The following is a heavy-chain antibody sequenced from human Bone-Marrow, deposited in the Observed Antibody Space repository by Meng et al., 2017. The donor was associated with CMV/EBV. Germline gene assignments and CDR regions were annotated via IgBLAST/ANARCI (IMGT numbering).Heavy chain of an antibody. J-gene: IGHJ3*02. V-gene: IGHV3-30*04. CDR2: ISYDETSQ. CDR1: GFSFNNYA. D-gene: IGHD6-25*01. CDR3: ARSVEQRLLRIGFDM. Sequence: GESLKISCAASGFSFNNYAIHWVRQAPGSGLEWVAVISYDETSQYYSDSVKGRFTISRDNSKNTLYLQMNSLRAEDTAVYYCARSVEQRLLRIGFDMWGQGNMVTVSS.